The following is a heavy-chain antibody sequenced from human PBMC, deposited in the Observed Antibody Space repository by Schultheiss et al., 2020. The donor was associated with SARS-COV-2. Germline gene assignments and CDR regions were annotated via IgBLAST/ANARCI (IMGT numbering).Heavy chain of an antibody. CDR1: GGSISSYY. CDR2: IYYSGST. V-gene: IGHV4-59*08. J-gene: IGHJ4*02. D-gene: IGHD3-22*01. Sequence: SETLSLTCTVSGGSISSYYWSWFRQPPGKGLEWIGYIYYSGSTNYNPSLKSRVTISVDRSKNQFSLKLSSVTAADTAVYYCARHHYYDSSVFDYWGQGTLVTVSS. CDR3: ARHHYYDSSVFDY.